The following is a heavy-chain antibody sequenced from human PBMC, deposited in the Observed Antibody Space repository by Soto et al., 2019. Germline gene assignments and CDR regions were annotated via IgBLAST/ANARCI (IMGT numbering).Heavy chain of an antibody. CDR2: ISHSGSV. D-gene: IGHD6-19*01. Sequence: QVLLQESGPGLVQPSGTLSLSCAVSGGSISSSHFWGWVRQPPGKGLEWVGDISHSGSVNYNPSLTSRVNISIDKSKNQFSLKLNSVTAADTAVYYCARSFGWYAIDYWGQGTLVIVSS. CDR1: GGSISSSHF. V-gene: IGHV4-4*02. J-gene: IGHJ4*02. CDR3: ARSFGWYAIDY.